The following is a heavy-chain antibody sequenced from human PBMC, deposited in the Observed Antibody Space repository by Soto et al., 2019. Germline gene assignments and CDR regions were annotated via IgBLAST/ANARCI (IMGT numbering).Heavy chain of an antibody. CDR3: AREVISPATSDAFDI. J-gene: IGHJ3*02. CDR2: IYYSGPT. Sequence: QVQLQESGPGLVKPSQTLSLTCTVSGDSISSANYFWSWVRQHPGKGLEWIGYIYYSGPTYYNPSLEGRVSISVDTSKNQFSLKLTSVTAADTAVYYCAREVISPATSDAFDIWGHGTKVTVSS. D-gene: IGHD3-22*01. V-gene: IGHV4-31*03. CDR1: GDSISSANYF.